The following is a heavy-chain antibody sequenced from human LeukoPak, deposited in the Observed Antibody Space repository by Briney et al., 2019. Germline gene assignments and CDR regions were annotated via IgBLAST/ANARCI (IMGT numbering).Heavy chain of an antibody. CDR1: GFTVPSNY. CDR3: ALRKHSSSPSGFDI. V-gene: IGHV3-53*01. J-gene: IGHJ3*02. CDR2: IYSGGST. D-gene: IGHD6-13*01. Sequence: GGSLRLSCAASGFTVPSNYMSWVRQAPGKGVEGVSVIYSGGSTYYADSVKRRVTISRDNCKNKLYLQMKSVRAEDTGVYCCALRKHSSSPSGFDIGGQGTMVTVSS.